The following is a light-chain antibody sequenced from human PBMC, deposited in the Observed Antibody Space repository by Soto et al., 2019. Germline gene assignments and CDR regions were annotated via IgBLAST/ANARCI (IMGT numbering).Light chain of an antibody. V-gene: IGLV2-14*03. CDR3: YSSRSSSSTVNV. CDR2: GVS. Sequence: QSALTQPASVSGSPGQSITISCAGTSSDIGGSNYVSWYQQHPGKAPKLMIYGVSNRPSGVSNRFSGSKSGNTASLTISGLQAEDEADYFCYSSRSSSSTVNVFGTGTKLTVL. CDR1: SSDIGGSNY. J-gene: IGLJ1*01.